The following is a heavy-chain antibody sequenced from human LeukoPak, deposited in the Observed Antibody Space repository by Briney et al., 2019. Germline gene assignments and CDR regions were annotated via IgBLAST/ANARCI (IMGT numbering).Heavy chain of an antibody. J-gene: IGHJ4*02. CDR1: GGSISSGDYY. D-gene: IGHD4-17*01. V-gene: IGHV4-30-4*01. CDR2: IYYSGST. Sequence: SETLSLTCTVSGGSISSGDYYWSWIRQPPGKGLEWIGYIYYSGSTYYNPPLKSRVTISVDTSKNQFSLKLSSVTAADTAVYYCARGEGDYGDFSFDYWGQGTLVTVSS. CDR3: ARGEGDYGDFSFDY.